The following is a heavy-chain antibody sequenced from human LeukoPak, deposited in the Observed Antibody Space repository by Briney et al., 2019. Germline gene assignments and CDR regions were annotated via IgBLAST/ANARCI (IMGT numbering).Heavy chain of an antibody. CDR2: IKQDGSET. V-gene: IGHV3-7*01. J-gene: IGHJ4*02. CDR3: AKYTGYYFDY. CDR1: GFTFSSNW. D-gene: IGHD2-2*02. Sequence: GGSLRLSCAASGFTFSSNWMSWVRQAPGKGLEWLAKIKQDGSETCHMDSVKGRFTISRDNAKNSLYLQMNSLRAEDTAVYYCAKYTGYYFDYWGQGILVTVLS.